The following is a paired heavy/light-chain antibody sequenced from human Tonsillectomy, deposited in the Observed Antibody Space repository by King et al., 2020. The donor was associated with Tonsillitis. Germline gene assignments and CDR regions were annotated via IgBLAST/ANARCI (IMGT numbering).Light chain of an antibody. CDR1: NIGSQS. CDR2: YDS. V-gene: IGLV3-21*01. CDR3: QVWDSSSDHVL. J-gene: IGLJ2*01. Sequence: SYVLTQPPSVSVAPGKTARITCGGNNIGSQSVHWYQQKPGQAPVVVIYYDSDRPSGRIPERFSGSNSGNTATLIISRVEAGDEADYYCQVWDSSSDHVLFGGGTKLTVL.
Heavy chain of an antibody. V-gene: IGHV3-30*18. Sequence: QVQLVESGGGVVQPGRSLRLSCAASGFTFSSYGMHWVRQAPGKGLEWVALISYDGSNKYYADSVKGRYTISRDDSKNTLYLQMNSLRAEDTAVYYCAKGPEDCSSTSCYNGRYFEHWGQGTLVTVSS. CDR3: AKGPEDCSSTSCYNGRYFEH. CDR1: GFTFSSYG. CDR2: ISYDGSNK. D-gene: IGHD2-2*02. J-gene: IGHJ1*01.